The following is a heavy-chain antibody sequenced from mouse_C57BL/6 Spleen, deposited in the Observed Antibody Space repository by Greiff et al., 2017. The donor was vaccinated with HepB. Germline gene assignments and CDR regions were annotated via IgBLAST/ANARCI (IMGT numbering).Heavy chain of an antibody. CDR2: IDPETGGT. V-gene: IGHV1-15*01. D-gene: IGHD2-1*01. CDR3: TRPLYYGNYDYFDY. CDR1: GYTFTDYE. J-gene: IGHJ2*01. Sequence: VQLQQSGAELVRPGASVTLSCKASGYTFTDYEMHWVKQTPVHGLEWIGAIDPETGGTAYNQKFKGKAILTADKSSSTAYMELRSLTSEDSAVYYCTRPLYYGNYDYFDYWGQGTTLTVSS.